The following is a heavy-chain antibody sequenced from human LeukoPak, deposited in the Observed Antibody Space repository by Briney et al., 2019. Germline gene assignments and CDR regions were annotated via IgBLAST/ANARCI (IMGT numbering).Heavy chain of an antibody. Sequence: PSETLSLTCTVSGGSISSYYWSWIRQPPGKGLEWIGYIYYSGSTNYNPSLKSRVTISVDTSKNQFSLKLSSVTAADTAVYYCARTEVVATIFDYWGQGTLVTVSS. CDR1: GGSISSYY. D-gene: IGHD5-12*01. CDR2: IYYSGST. V-gene: IGHV4-59*08. CDR3: ARTEVVATIFDY. J-gene: IGHJ4*02.